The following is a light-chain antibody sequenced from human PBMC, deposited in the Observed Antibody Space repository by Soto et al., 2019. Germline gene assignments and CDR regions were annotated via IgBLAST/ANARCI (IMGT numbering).Light chain of an antibody. CDR1: SSNIGAGYD. CDR2: ADN. J-gene: IGLJ2*01. CDR3: QSYDTSLSGVI. Sequence: QSVLTQPPSVSGAPGRKITMSCTGSSSNIGAGYDVHWYQQLPGAAPRLLIYADNNRPSGVPDRFSASNSGTSASLAITGLQDEDEAVYYCQSYDTSLSGVIFGAGTKLTVL. V-gene: IGLV1-40*01.